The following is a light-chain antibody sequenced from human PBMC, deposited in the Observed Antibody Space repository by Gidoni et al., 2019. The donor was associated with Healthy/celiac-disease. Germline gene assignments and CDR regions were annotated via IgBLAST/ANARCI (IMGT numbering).Light chain of an antibody. V-gene: IGKV1-5*01. J-gene: IGKJ1*01. CDR2: DAS. CDR1: QSISSW. CDR3: QQYNSYSPGRT. Sequence: DIQMTQSPSTLSASVGDRVTITCRASQSISSWLAWYQQKPGKAPKLLIYDASSLESGVPSRFSGSGSGTEFTLTISSLQPDDFATYYCQQYNSYSPGRTFXXXTKVEIK.